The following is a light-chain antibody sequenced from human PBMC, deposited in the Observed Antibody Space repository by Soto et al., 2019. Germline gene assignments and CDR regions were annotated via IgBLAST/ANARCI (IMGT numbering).Light chain of an antibody. CDR3: QQYNSEAFT. CDR2: AAS. CDR1: QGISNY. Sequence: DIQRTQSPSSLSASLGDRLTPSGTASQGISNYLAWYQQKPGKAPKLLIYAASTLQSGVPSRFSGSGSGTDFTLTSSSLQPEDVATYYCQQYNSEAFTFGPGTKVDIK. J-gene: IGKJ3*01. V-gene: IGKV1-27*01.